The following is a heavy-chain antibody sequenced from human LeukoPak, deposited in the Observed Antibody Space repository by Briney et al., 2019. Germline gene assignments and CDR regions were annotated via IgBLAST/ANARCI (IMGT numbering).Heavy chain of an antibody. D-gene: IGHD5-18*01. V-gene: IGHV1-69*13. J-gene: IGHJ5*02. CDR1: GGTFISYA. Sequence: ASVKVSCKASGGTFISYAISWVRQAPGQGLEWMGGIIPIFGTANYAQKFQGRVTITADESTSTAYMKLSSLRSEDTAVYYCARGIQLWLNWFDPWGQGTLVTVSS. CDR2: IIPIFGTA. CDR3: ARGIQLWLNWFDP.